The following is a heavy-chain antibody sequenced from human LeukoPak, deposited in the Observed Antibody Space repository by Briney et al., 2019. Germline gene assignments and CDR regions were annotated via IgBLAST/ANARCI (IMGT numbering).Heavy chain of an antibody. V-gene: IGHV3-23*01. CDR2: LGGSGGST. Sequence: PGGSLRLSCAASGFTFNTYAMTWVRQAPGKGLEWVSALGGSGGSTYYADSVKGRFAISRDNSKSTLYLQMNSLKVEDTAVYYCAKDLRKSPGYSSGGGDYWGQGTLVTVSS. J-gene: IGHJ4*02. CDR3: AKDLRKSPGYSSGGGDY. CDR1: GFTFNTYA. D-gene: IGHD6-19*01.